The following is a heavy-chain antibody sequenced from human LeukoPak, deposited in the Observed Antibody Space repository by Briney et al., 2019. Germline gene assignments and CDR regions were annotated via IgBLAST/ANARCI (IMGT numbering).Heavy chain of an antibody. Sequence: GSSVKVSCKASGYTFTGYYMHWVRQAPAQGLEWMGWINPNSGCTNYVQKFQGRVTMTRDTSISTTYMELSRLRSDDTAVYYGARGGYYYDSSGYMYNLCDPWGEGTLVTVSS. CDR2: INPNSGCT. J-gene: IGHJ5*02. CDR1: GYTFTGYY. CDR3: ARGGYYYDSSGYMYNLCDP. D-gene: IGHD3-22*01. V-gene: IGHV1-2*02.